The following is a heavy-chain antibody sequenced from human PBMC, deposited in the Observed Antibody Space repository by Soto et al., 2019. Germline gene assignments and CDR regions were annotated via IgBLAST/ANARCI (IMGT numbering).Heavy chain of an antibody. D-gene: IGHD4-17*01. J-gene: IGHJ3*02. V-gene: IGHV3-74*01. CDR2: VGSDGGFT. Sequence: GGSLRLSCAASGFTSNKYWMHWVRKAPGRGLVWVSRVGSDGGFTNYADSVKGRFTISRDNSKNTLYLQMSGLRVDDTAVYYCAVDPTGDYVGAFDIWGQGTMVTVSS. CDR3: AVDPTGDYVGAFDI. CDR1: GFTSNKYW.